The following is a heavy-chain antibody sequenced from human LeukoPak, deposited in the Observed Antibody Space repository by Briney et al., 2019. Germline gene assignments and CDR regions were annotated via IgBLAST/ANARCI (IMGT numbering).Heavy chain of an antibody. CDR3: ARGVSRGFYYLDS. Sequence: PGGSLRLSCAASGFTFSNYNMNWVRQAPGKGLEWVSSISSSSSSINYADSVKGRLSISRDNSKNTLYLQMNSLRAEDTAVYYCARGVSRGFYYLDSWGQGTLVTVSS. D-gene: IGHD3-3*01. CDR2: ISSSSSSI. J-gene: IGHJ4*02. V-gene: IGHV3-21*01. CDR1: GFTFSNYN.